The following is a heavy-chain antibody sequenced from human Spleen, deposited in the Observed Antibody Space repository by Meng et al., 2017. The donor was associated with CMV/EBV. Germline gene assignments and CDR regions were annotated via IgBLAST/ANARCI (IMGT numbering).Heavy chain of an antibody. V-gene: IGHV1-2*02. Sequence: ASVKVSCKTSGYTFTGYYMHWVRQAPGQGLEWMGGINPNSGGTNYAQKFEGRVTITRDTSISTAYMERSRLRAADTAVYYCARGGYSSNWYRYWWFDPWGQGTLVTVSS. J-gene: IGHJ5*02. D-gene: IGHD6-13*01. CDR2: INPNSGGT. CDR1: GYTFTGYY. CDR3: ARGGYSSNWYRYWWFDP.